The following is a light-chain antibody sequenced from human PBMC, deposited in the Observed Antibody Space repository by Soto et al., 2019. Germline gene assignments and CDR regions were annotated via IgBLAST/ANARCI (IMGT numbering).Light chain of an antibody. V-gene: IGLV2-8*01. CDR3: SSYAGSNNVV. J-gene: IGLJ2*01. Sequence: QSALSQPPSASGSPGQSVTISCTGTSSDVGGYNYVSWYQQHPGKAPKLMIYEVSKRPSGVPDRFSGSKSGNTAPLTVSGLQAEDDSDYYCSSYAGSNNVVFGGGTKLTVV. CDR2: EVS. CDR1: SSDVGGYNY.